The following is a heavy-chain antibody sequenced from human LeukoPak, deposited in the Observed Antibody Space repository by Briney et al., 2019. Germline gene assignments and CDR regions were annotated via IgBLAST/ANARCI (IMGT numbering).Heavy chain of an antibody. J-gene: IGHJ6*03. CDR1: GGTFSSYA. CDR3: ARAWYNWNNFSYYDYYMDV. V-gene: IGHV1-69*06. Sequence: SVKVSCKASGGTFSSYAISWVRQAPGQGLEWMGGIIPIFGTANYAQKFQGRVTITADKSTSTAYMELSSLRSEDTAVYYCARAWYNWNNFSYYDYYMDVWGKGTTVTVSS. CDR2: IIPIFGTA. D-gene: IGHD1/OR15-1a*01.